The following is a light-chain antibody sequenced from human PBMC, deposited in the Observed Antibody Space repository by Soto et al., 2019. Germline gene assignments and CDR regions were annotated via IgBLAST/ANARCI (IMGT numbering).Light chain of an antibody. J-gene: IGKJ4*01. CDR1: QTVSNY. V-gene: IGKV3D-15*01. Sequence: EIVMTQSPATLSVSPGERATLSCRASQTVSNYLAWYQQRPGQAPRLLISDTSTRATGIPARFSGSGSGTEFTLTVSSLQSEDFALYFCHQYDHWPLTFGGGTKVDIK. CDR3: HQYDHWPLT. CDR2: DTS.